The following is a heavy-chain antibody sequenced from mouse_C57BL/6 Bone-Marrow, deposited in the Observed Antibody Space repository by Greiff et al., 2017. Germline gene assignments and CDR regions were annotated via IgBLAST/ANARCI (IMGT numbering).Heavy chain of an antibody. CDR1: GYTFTSYW. CDR3: ARDYYGSSWFAY. D-gene: IGHD1-1*01. V-gene: IGHV1-52*01. Sequence: VQLQQPGAELVRPGSSVKLSCKASGYTFTSYWMHWVKQRPIQGLEWISNIDPSDSATHYNQKFKDKATLTVDKSSSTAYMQLSRLTSEGSAVYYCARDYYGSSWFAYWGQGTLVTVSA. CDR2: IDPSDSAT. J-gene: IGHJ3*01.